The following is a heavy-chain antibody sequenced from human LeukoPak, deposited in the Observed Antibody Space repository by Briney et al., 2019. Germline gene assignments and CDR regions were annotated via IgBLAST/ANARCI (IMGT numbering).Heavy chain of an antibody. D-gene: IGHD2-15*01. Sequence: SGPTLVNPTQTLTLTCTFSGFSLSSTGVGVGWIRRPPGKALEWLALIYWDDNKLYSPSLKTRLTISKDTSKNQVVLTMTNMDPADTGTFYCARTVVAGGVIDIWGQGTMVTVSS. V-gene: IGHV2-5*02. CDR1: GFSLSSTGVG. CDR3: ARTVVAGGVIDI. CDR2: IYWDDNK. J-gene: IGHJ3*02.